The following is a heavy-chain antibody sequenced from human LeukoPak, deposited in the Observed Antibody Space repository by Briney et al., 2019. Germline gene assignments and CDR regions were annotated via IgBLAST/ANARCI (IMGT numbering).Heavy chain of an antibody. CDR1: GFTFSSYS. V-gene: IGHV3-21*01. CDR3: ARDHPRYCSSTSCYTPPDY. CDR2: ISSSSSYI. J-gene: IGHJ4*02. Sequence: GGSLGLSCAASGFTFSSYSKNWVRQPPAKGLEWVSSISSSSSYIYYADSVKRRFTISRDNAKNSLYLQMNSLRAEDTAVYYCARDHPRYCSSTSCYTPPDYWGQGTLVTVSS. D-gene: IGHD2-2*02.